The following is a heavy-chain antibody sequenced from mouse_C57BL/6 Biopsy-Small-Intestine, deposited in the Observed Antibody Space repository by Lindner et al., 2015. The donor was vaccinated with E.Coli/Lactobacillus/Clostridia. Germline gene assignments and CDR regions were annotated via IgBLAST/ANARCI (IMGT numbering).Heavy chain of an antibody. CDR3: TTRVRGSLNRDY. D-gene: IGHD1-1*01. J-gene: IGHJ4*01. Sequence: SVKVSCKASGGPFSAYTFNWVRQAPGQGLEWLGRIVPVSNVADYVQSFQGRVTITADKSASTVYMELSNLRSEDTAVYYCTTRVRGSLNRDYWGQGTLVTVSS. CDR2: IVPVSNVA. CDR1: GGPFSAYT. V-gene: IGHV1-74*01.